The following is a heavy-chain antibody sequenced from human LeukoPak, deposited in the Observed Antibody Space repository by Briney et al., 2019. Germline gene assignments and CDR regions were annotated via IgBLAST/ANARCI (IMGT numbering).Heavy chain of an antibody. J-gene: IGHJ6*02. CDR2: ISGSTSDI. D-gene: IGHD5-12*01. Sequence: GGSLRLSCAASGFTLSRKSMNWVRQAPGKGLEWVAYISGSTSDIYYADSVKGRFTISRDNAQNSLYLQMSSLRVEDTAVYYCARDLYSSGSGGLDVWGRGTTVTVSS. CDR3: ARDLYSSGSGGLDV. V-gene: IGHV3-21*05. CDR1: GFTLSRKS.